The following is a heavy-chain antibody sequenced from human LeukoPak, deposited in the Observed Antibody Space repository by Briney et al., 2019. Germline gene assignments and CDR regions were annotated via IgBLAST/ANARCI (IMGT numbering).Heavy chain of an antibody. CDR2: ISYDGSNK. CDR3: ARGHYDILTGYLGY. V-gene: IGHV3-30-3*01. D-gene: IGHD3-9*01. Sequence: GRSLRLSCAASGFTFSSYAMHWVRQAPGKGLEWVAVISYDGSNKYYADSVKGRFTISRDNSKNTLYLQMNSLRAEDTAVYYCARGHYDILTGYLGYWGQGTLVTVSS. J-gene: IGHJ4*02. CDR1: GFTFSSYA.